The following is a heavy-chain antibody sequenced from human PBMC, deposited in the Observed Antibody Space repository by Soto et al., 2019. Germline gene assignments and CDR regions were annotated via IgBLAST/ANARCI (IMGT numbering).Heavy chain of an antibody. CDR3: ARTVTRSSSWNDYFDY. CDR1: GGSFSGYY. Sequence: SETLSLTCAVYGGSFSGYYWSWIRQPPGKGLEWIGEINHSGSTNYNPALKRRVTISVDTSKNQFSLKLSSVTAADTAVYYCARTVTRSSSWNDYFDYWGQGTLVTVSS. D-gene: IGHD6-13*01. J-gene: IGHJ4*02. V-gene: IGHV4-34*01. CDR2: INHSGST.